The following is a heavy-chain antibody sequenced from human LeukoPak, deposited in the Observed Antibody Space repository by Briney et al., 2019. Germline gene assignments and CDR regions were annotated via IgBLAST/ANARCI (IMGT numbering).Heavy chain of an antibody. CDR1: GFTFGSYW. Sequence: GGSLRLSCAASGFTFGSYWMSWVRQAPGKGLEWVANIKQDGSEKYYVDSVKGRFTISRDNAKNSLYLQMNSLRAEDTAVYYCAAHCSSTSCYRWAPRSRGGYHEYFQHWGQGTLVTVSS. CDR3: AAHCSSTSCYRWAPRSRGGYHEYFQH. V-gene: IGHV3-7*01. D-gene: IGHD2-2*01. CDR2: IKQDGSEK. J-gene: IGHJ1*01.